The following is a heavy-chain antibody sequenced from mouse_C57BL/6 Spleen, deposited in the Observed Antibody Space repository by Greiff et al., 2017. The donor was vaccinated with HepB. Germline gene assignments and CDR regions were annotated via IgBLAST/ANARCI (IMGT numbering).Heavy chain of an antibody. V-gene: IGHV1-50*01. Sequence: VQLQQPGAELVKPGASVKLSCKASGYTFPSYWMQWVKQRPGQGLEWIGEIDPSDSYTNYNQKFKGKATLTVDTSSSTAYMQLSSLTSEDSAVYYCAGGSSYDFDVWGTGTTVTVSS. CDR2: IDPSDSYT. J-gene: IGHJ1*03. CDR1: GYTFPSYW. D-gene: IGHD1-1*01. CDR3: AGGSSYDFDV.